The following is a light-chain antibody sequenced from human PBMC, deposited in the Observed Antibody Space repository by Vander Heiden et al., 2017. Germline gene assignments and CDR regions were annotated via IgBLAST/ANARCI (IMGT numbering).Light chain of an antibody. Sequence: DIQMTQSPSYLSASVGDRVTITCRASQSISSYLNWYQQKPGKAPKLLIYAASSLQSGVPSRFSGSGSGTDSTLTISSLQPEDFATYYCQQSYSTPYTFGQGTKLEIK. V-gene: IGKV1-39*01. CDR1: QSISSY. J-gene: IGKJ2*01. CDR2: AAS. CDR3: QQSYSTPYT.